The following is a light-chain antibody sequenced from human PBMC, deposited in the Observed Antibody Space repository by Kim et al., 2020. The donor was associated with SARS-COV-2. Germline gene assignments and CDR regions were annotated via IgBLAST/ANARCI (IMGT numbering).Light chain of an antibody. V-gene: IGLV3-25*03. Sequence: VSPGQTARITGSGDTLPRKQTYWDQQKSGQAPLLVIYKDNERPSGIPGRFSGSSSGTTVTLTISGVQAEDDADYYCQSADGSGTYVFGTGTKVTVL. CDR1: TLPRKQ. CDR2: KDN. J-gene: IGLJ1*01. CDR3: QSADGSGTYV.